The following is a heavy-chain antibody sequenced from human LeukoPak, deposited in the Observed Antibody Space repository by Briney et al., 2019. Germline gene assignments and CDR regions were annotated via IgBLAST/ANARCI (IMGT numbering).Heavy chain of an antibody. D-gene: IGHD6-19*01. CDR2: INHSGST. CDR1: GGSFSGYY. V-gene: IGHV4-34*01. CDR3: ARGVAGVLYYYYYYYMDV. J-gene: IGHJ6*03. Sequence: PSETLSLTCAVYGGSFSGYYWSWIRQPPGKGLEWIGEINHSGSTNYNPSLKSRVTISVDTSKNQFSLKLSSVTAADTAVYYCARGVAGVLYYYYYYYMDVWGRGTTVTVSS.